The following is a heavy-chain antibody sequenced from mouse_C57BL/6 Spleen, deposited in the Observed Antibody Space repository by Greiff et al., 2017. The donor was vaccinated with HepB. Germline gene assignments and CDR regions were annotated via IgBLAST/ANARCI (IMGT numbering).Heavy chain of an antibody. V-gene: IGHV1-81*01. J-gene: IGHJ2*01. CDR1: GYTFTSYG. Sequence: VKLVESGAELVTPGASVKLSCKASGYTFTSYGIDWVKQSPGQGLEWLGEIWPGSGTTYYNEKFTGKATLTADTTSNTAYMQLSSLTAEEAAFYCCAGEGGGTDYWGQGTTVTVSA. CDR3: AGEGGGTDY. CDR2: IWPGSGTT. D-gene: IGHD3-3*01.